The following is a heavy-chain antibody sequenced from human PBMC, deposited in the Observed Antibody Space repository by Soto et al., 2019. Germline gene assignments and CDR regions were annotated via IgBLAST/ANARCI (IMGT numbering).Heavy chain of an antibody. CDR3: ARDAYDYDDTSGYYRH. V-gene: IGHV3-48*02. CDR2: ISSSSSTI. D-gene: IGHD3-22*01. CDR1: GFPFSTYK. J-gene: IGHJ4*02. Sequence: GGSLRLSCAASGFPFSTYKMNWVRQAPGKGLEWVSYISSSSSTIYYADSVKGRFTISRDNAKNSLYLQMNSLRDEDTAVYYCARDAYDYDDTSGYYRHWGQGTLVTVSS.